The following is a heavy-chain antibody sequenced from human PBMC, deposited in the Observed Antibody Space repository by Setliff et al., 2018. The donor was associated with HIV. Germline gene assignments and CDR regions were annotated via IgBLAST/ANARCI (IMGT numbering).Heavy chain of an antibody. D-gene: IGHD4-4*01. CDR2: INAGNGNT. CDR1: GYTFTSYA. CDR3: ARERVPTTVTTYGMDV. J-gene: IGHJ6*02. V-gene: IGHV1-3*01. Sequence: GASVKVSCKASGYTFTSYAMHWVRQAPGQRLEWMGWINAGNGNTKYSQKFQGRVTITRDTSASTAYMELSSPRPEDTAVYYCARERVPTTVTTYGMDVWGQGTTVTVSS.